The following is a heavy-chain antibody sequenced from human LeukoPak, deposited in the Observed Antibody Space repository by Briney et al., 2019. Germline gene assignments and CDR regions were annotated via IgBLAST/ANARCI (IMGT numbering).Heavy chain of an antibody. V-gene: IGHV3-49*04. J-gene: IGHJ4*02. CDR2: IRSKAYGGTT. D-gene: IGHD5-12*01. Sequence: PGGSLRLSCTASGFTLGDYAMSWVRQAPGKGLEWVGFIRSKAYGGTTEYAASVKGRFTISRDDSKSIAYLQMNSLITEDTAVYYCTSLASGYDVWGQGTLVTVSS. CDR1: GFTLGDYA. CDR3: TSLASGYDV.